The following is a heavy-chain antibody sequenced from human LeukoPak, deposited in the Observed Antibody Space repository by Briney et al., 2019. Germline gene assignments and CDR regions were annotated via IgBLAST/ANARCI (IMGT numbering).Heavy chain of an antibody. CDR3: AREGSGYDYYYYGMDV. V-gene: IGHV1-69*06. Sequence: SVKVSCKASGGTFSSYAISWVRQAPGQGLEWMGGIIPIFGTANYAQKFQGRVTITADKSTSTAYKELSSLRSEDTAVYYCAREGSGYDYYYYGMDVWGKGTTVTVSS. J-gene: IGHJ6*04. CDR2: IIPIFGTA. CDR1: GGTFSSYA. D-gene: IGHD5-12*01.